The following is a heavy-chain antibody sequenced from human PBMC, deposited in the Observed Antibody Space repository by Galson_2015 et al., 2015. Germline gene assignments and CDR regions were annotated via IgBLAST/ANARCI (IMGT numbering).Heavy chain of an antibody. V-gene: IGHV1-18*01. CDR1: GYTFTNYG. CDR2: ISSYNGNT. J-gene: IGHJ4*02. CDR3: ARDINYGDHEPFGY. D-gene: IGHD4/OR15-4a*01. Sequence: SVKVSCKASGYTFTNYGISWVRQAPGQGLEWMGWISSYNGNTKLAQKFQGRVTMTTDTSTNTASMELRSLRSDDTAIYYCARDINYGDHEPFGYWGQGTLVTVSS.